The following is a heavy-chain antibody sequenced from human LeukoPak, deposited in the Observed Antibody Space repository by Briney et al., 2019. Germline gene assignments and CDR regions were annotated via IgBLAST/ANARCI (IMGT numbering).Heavy chain of an antibody. CDR1: GFTVSSYW. CDR3: ARDCGILRIDCSDALDI. D-gene: IGHD2-21*01. V-gene: IGHV3-7*03. CDR2: IKQDGSEK. Sequence: GGSLRLSCAASGFTVSSYWMNWVRQAPGKGLEWVANIKQDGSEKYYVDSVKGRFSISRDNARNSLHLQMNSLRAEDTAVYYCARDCGILRIDCSDALDIWGQGTMVTVSS. J-gene: IGHJ3*02.